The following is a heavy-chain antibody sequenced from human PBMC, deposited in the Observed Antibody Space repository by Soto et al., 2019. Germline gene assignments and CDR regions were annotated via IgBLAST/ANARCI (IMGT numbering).Heavy chain of an antibody. CDR1: GGSISSGGYY. V-gene: IGHV4-31*03. CDR3: ARGYSSSWYDGWFDP. Sequence: SETLSLTCTVSGGSISSGGYYWSWIRQHPGKGLEWIGYIYYSGSTYYNPSLKSRVTVSVDTSKNQFSLKLSSVTAADTAVYYCARGYSSSWYDGWFDPWGQGTLVTVSS. CDR2: IYYSGST. D-gene: IGHD6-13*01. J-gene: IGHJ5*02.